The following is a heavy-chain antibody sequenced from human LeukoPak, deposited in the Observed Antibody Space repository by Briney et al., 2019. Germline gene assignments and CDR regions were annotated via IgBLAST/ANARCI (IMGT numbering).Heavy chain of an antibody. CDR2: IIPIFGTA. CDR1: GGTFSSYA. J-gene: IGHJ4*02. CDR3: ARENPPHGLPGSYGYYFDY. Sequence: SVKVSCKASGGTFSSYAISWVRQAPGQGLEWMGGIIPIFGTANYAQKFQGKVTITADESTSTAYMELSSLRSEDTAVYYCARENPPHGLPGSYGYYFDYWGQGTLVTVSS. D-gene: IGHD1-26*01. V-gene: IGHV1-69*13.